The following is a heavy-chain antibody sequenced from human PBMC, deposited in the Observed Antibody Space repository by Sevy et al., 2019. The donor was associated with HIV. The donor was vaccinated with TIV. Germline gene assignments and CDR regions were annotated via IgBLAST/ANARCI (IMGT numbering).Heavy chain of an antibody. Sequence: GGSLRLSCAASGFTFSSYSMNWVRQAPGKGLEWVSSISSSSSYIYYADSVKGRFTISRDNAKNSLYLQMNSLRAEDTALYYCGRDKTGGELLSFDAFDIWGQGTMVTVSS. J-gene: IGHJ3*02. V-gene: IGHV3-21*01. CDR2: ISSSSSYI. CDR3: GRDKTGGELLSFDAFDI. D-gene: IGHD1-26*01. CDR1: GFTFSSYS.